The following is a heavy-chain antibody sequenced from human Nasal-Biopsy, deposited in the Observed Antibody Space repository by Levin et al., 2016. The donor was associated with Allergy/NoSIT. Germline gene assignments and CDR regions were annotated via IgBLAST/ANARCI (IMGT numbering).Heavy chain of an antibody. CDR2: IWYDGRNK. J-gene: IGHJ6*02. V-gene: IGHV3-33*01. Sequence: GESLKISCAASGFSFSSYGMHWVRQAPGRGLEWVSVIWYDGRNKYYIDSVKGRFTISRDNSKNILYLQMKKVRPEDTAVYYCARGDDDYNDYGGGMDVWGQGTTVTVSS. CDR1: GFSFSSYG. CDR3: ARGDDDYNDYGGGMDV. D-gene: IGHD4-11*01.